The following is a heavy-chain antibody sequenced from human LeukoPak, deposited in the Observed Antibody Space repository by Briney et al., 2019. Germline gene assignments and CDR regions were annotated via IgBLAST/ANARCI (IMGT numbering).Heavy chain of an antibody. D-gene: IGHD6-19*01. J-gene: IGHJ3*02. CDR1: GFTFSSYA. V-gene: IGHV3-23*01. CDR3: AKDRYSNGWGDGFDI. CDR2: ISGSGGST. Sequence: GGSLRLSCAASGFTFSSYAMSWVRQAPGKGLKWVSAISGSGGSTYYADSVKGRFTISRDNSKNTLYLQMNSLRAEDTAVYYCAKDRYSNGWGDGFDIWGQGTMVTVSS.